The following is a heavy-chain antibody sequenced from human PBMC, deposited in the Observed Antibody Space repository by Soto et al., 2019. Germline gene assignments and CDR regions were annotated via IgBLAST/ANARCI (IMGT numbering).Heavy chain of an antibody. Sequence: QVQLQQWGAGLLKPSETLSLTCAVFGGSVNSGNYYWSWIRQPPGKGLEWIGEMSHSGGTHFNPARKRRDNISVDTSKNQYSLKMSSVTAADTALYYCARVERGTATTVVDAFDIWGPGTMVTVSS. V-gene: IGHV4-34*01. CDR1: GGSVNSGNYY. CDR2: MSHSGGT. D-gene: IGHD1-1*01. J-gene: IGHJ3*02. CDR3: ARVERGTATTVVDAFDI.